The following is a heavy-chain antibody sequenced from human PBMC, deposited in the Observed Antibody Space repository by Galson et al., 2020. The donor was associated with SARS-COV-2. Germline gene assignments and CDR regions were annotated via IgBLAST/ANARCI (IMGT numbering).Heavy chain of an antibody. CDR1: GFTFSTHN. CDR2: FSSSSNYI. V-gene: IGHV3-21*01. J-gene: IGHJ3*02. CDR3: ARVKNYYDSSGSVSTGAFDI. D-gene: IGHD3-22*01. Sequence: GESLKISCAASGFTFSTHNMNWVRQAPGKGLEWVSSFSSSSNYIYYADSVKGRFTISRDNAKNSLYLQMNSLRAEDTAVYYCARVKNYYDSSGSVSTGAFDIWGQGTMVTVSS.